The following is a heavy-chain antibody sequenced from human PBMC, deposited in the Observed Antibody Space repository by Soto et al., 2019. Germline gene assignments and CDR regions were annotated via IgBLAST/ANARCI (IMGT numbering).Heavy chain of an antibody. CDR3: ARTRQGVYYYYGMDV. CDR2: IYPGDSDT. V-gene: IGHV5-51*04. CDR1: GYSFTSYW. J-gene: IGHJ6*02. D-gene: IGHD3-16*01. Sequence: GESLKISCKGSGYSFTSYWIGWVRQMPGKGLEWMGIIYPGDSDTRYSPSFQGQVTISADKPISTAYLQWSSLKASDTAMYYCARTRQGVYYYYGMDVWGQGTTVTVSS.